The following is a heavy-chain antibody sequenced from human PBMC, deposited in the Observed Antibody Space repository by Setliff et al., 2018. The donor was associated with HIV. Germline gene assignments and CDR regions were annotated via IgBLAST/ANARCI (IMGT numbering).Heavy chain of an antibody. CDR2: INTNTGNP. CDR1: GYTFTSYA. D-gene: IGHD2-15*01. Sequence: ASVKVSCKASGYTFTSYAMNWVRQAPGQGLEWMGWINTNTGNPTYAQGFTGRFVFSLDTSVSTTYLQISSLKAEDTAVYYCGRSWGGGAYCSGGSCHKFDYWGQGTLVTAPQ. CDR3: GRSWGGGAYCSGGSCHKFDY. J-gene: IGHJ4*02. V-gene: IGHV7-4-1*02.